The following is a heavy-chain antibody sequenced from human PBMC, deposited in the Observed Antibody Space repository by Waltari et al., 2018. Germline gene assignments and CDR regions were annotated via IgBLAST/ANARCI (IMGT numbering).Heavy chain of an antibody. J-gene: IGHJ4*02. V-gene: IGHV4-61*09. CDR3: ARRYAAGTEWGGVVDY. Sequence: QVQPQESGPGSVKPSQNLSLTCTVPGGSISSGSYYWRWIRQPAGKGLEWIGYIYTSGSTNYNPSLKGRVTISVDTSKNQFSLKLSSVTAADTAVYYCARRYAAGTEWGGVVDYWGQGTLVTVSS. CDR1: GGSISSGSYY. CDR2: IYTSGST. D-gene: IGHD6-13*01.